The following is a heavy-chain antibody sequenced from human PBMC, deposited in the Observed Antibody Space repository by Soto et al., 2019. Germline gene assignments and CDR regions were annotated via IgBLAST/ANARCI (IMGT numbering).Heavy chain of an antibody. J-gene: IGHJ4*02. CDR2: ISSSSSYI. V-gene: IGHV3-21*01. D-gene: IGHD2-21*01. CDR3: ARDNRNTYCGSDCYFYFDY. Sequence: EVQLVESGGGLVKPGGSLRLSCAASGITFSSYSMNWVRQAPGKGLEWVSSISSSSSYIYYADSVKGQFTISRDNAKNSLYLEMSSLRAEDTAVYYCARDNRNTYCGSDCYFYFDYWGQGTLVTVSS. CDR1: GITFSSYS.